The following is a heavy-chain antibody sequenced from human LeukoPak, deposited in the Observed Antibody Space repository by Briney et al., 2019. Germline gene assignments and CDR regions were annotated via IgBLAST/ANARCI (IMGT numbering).Heavy chain of an antibody. CDR3: ARDRRIPSPGFDY. J-gene: IGHJ4*02. CDR1: GFTFSSYS. D-gene: IGHD2/OR15-2a*01. CDR2: ISSSSSYI. Sequence: PGGSLRLSCAASGFTFSSYSMNWVRQAPGKGLEWVSSISSSSSYIYYADSVKGRFTISRDNAKNSLYLQMNSLRAEDTAVYYCARDRRIPSPGFDYWGQGTLVTVSS. V-gene: IGHV3-21*01.